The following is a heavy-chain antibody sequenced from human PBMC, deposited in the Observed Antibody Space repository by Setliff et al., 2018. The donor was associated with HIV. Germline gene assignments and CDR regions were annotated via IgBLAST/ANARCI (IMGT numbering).Heavy chain of an antibody. CDR1: GFTFSDYY. V-gene: IGHV3-30*07. J-gene: IGHJ4*02. CDR3: AKEAIYVGYVDY. D-gene: IGHD3-16*01. CDR2: ISHDGSSK. Sequence: GGSLRLSCVASGFTFSDYYMSWIRQAPGKGLEWVALISHDGSSKYYGDSVKGRFTISGDNSKNTLYLQMNSLRAEDTAVYYCAKEAIYVGYVDYWGQGTLVTVSS.